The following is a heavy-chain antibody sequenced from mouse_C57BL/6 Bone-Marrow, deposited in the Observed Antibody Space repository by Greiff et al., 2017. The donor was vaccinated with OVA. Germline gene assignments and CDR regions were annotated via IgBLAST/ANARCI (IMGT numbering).Heavy chain of an antibody. V-gene: IGHV1-62-2*01. CDR2: FYPGSGSI. CDR1: GYTFTEYT. Sequence: VQLQESGAELVKPGASVKLSCKASGYTFTEYTIHWVKQRSGQGLEWIGWFYPGSGSIKYNEKFKDKATLTADKSSSTVYMELSRLTSEDSAVYFCARHEEGAIYDGYALAYWGQGTLVTVSA. J-gene: IGHJ3*01. D-gene: IGHD2-3*01. CDR3: ARHEEGAIYDGYALAY.